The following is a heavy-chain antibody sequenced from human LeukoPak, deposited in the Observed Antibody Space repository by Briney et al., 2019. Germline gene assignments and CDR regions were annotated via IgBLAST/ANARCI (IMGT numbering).Heavy chain of an antibody. CDR3: ARDDYRGVTNFDP. CDR1: GGSISPYF. V-gene: IGHV4-59*01. D-gene: IGHD3-10*01. J-gene: IGHJ5*02. CDR2: ISYTGST. Sequence: SETLSLTCTVSGGSISPYFWSWIRQPPGKGLEWIGYISYTGSTNYNPSLKRRVTISVDTSKNQFSLQLTSVTAADTAVYYCARDDYRGVTNFDPWGQGTLVTVSS.